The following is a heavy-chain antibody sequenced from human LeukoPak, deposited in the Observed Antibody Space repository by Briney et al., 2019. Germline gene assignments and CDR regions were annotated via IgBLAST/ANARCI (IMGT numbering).Heavy chain of an antibody. J-gene: IGHJ4*02. CDR2: IYYSGST. V-gene: IGHV4-59*01. CDR3: AREYSSGSYDY. D-gene: IGHD6-19*01. Sequence: SETLSLTCTVSGGSISSYYWSWIRQPPGKGLEWIGYIYYSGSTNYNPSLKSRVTISVDTSKNQFSLKLSSATAADTAVYYCAREYSSGSYDYWGQGTLVTVSS. CDR1: GGSISSYY.